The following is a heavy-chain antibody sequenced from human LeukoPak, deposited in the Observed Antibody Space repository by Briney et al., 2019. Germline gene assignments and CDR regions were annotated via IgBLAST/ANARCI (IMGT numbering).Heavy chain of an antibody. Sequence: GGSLRLSCAASGFTFSSYWMHWVRQAPGKGLVWVSRINSDGSSTSYADSVKGRFTISRDNSKNTLYLQMNSLRAEDTAVYYCGKDKYHDSSGTFDYWGQGTLVTVSS. CDR3: GKDKYHDSSGTFDY. CDR2: INSDGSST. J-gene: IGHJ4*02. V-gene: IGHV3-74*01. D-gene: IGHD3-22*01. CDR1: GFTFSSYW.